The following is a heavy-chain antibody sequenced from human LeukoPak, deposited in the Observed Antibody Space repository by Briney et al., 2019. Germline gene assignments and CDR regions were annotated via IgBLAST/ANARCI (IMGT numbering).Heavy chain of an antibody. J-gene: IGHJ3*02. V-gene: IGHV4-34*01. D-gene: IGHD3-9*01. Sequence: SETLSLTCAVYGGSFSGYYSSWIRQPPGKGLEWIGEINHSGSTNYNPSLKSRVTISVDTPKNQCSLKLSAVSAADTAVYYCARPVRRYFDWLLSGSAFYIWGQGTMATVSS. CDR1: GGSFSGYY. CDR3: ARPVRRYFDWLLSGSAFYI. CDR2: INHSGST.